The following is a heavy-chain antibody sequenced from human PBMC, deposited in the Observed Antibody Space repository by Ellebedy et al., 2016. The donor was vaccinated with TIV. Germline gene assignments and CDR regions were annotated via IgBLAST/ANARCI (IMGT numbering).Heavy chain of an antibody. Sequence: ASVKVSXXASGYTFTSYDISWVRQAPGQGLEWMGWISAYNGNTNYAQKLQGRVTMTTDTSTSTAYMELRSLRSDDTAVYYCAREYYGSGSYPFDYWGQGTLVTVSS. D-gene: IGHD3-10*01. CDR1: GYTFTSYD. V-gene: IGHV1-18*01. CDR3: AREYYGSGSYPFDY. CDR2: ISAYNGNT. J-gene: IGHJ4*02.